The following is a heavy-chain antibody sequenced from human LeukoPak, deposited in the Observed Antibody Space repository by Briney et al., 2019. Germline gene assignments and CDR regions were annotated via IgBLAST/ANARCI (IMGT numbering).Heavy chain of an antibody. Sequence: PSETLSLTCTVSGGSISSYYWSWIRQPPGKGLEWIGYIYYSGSTNYNPSLKSRVTISVDTSKNQFSLKLSSVTAADTAVYYCASYGSDIDYWGQGTLVTVSS. CDR1: GGSISSYY. CDR2: IYYSGST. J-gene: IGHJ4*02. V-gene: IGHV4-59*01. D-gene: IGHD2-15*01. CDR3: ASYGSDIDY.